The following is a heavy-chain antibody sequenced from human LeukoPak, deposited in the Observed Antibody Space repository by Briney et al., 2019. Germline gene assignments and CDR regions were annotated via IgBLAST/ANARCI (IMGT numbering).Heavy chain of an antibody. D-gene: IGHD3-10*01. V-gene: IGHV3-30-3*01. J-gene: IGHJ4*02. CDR2: ISYDGSNK. CDR1: GFTFSSYA. CDR3: AKDSLLWFGELSDY. Sequence: GGSLRLSCAASGFTFSSYAMHWVRQAPGKGLEWVAVISYDGSNKYYADSVKGRFTISRDNSKNTLYLQMNSLRAEDTAVYYCAKDSLLWFGELSDYWGQGTLVTVSS.